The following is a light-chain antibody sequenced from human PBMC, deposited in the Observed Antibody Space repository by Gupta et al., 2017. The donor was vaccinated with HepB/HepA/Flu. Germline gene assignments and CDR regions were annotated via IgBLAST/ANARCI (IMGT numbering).Light chain of an antibody. CDR3: SSYAGPNNRLI. CDR1: SGDVGGYNF. J-gene: IGLJ1*01. Sequence: QSALTQPHSVSGSPGQWGTISCTGTSGDVGGYNFVSWYQHHHGKEPKFIIYDVTGRPSGVPDRFSGSKSDTTASLTISGLQAEDEADYYCSSYAGPNNRLIFGTGTTLTVL. V-gene: IGLV2-11*01. CDR2: DVT.